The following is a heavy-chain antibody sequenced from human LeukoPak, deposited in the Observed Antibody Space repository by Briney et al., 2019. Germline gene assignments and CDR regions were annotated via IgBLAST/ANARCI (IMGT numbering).Heavy chain of an antibody. CDR3: ARDLVRHYDSSGYYYGADY. J-gene: IGHJ4*02. D-gene: IGHD3-22*01. CDR1: GFTFSSYS. V-gene: IGHV3-21*01. Sequence: GGSLRLSCAASGFTFSSYSMNWVRQAPGKGLEWVSSISSSSSYMYYADSVKGRFTISRDNAKNSLYLQMNSLRAEDTAVYYCARDLVRHYDSSGYYYGADYWGQGTLVTVSS. CDR2: ISSSSSYM.